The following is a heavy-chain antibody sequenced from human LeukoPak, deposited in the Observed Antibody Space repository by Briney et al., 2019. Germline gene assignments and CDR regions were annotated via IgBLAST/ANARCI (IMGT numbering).Heavy chain of an antibody. CDR1: GFTLSSYA. CDR3: AKVTTYDSWSGYLHDY. J-gene: IGHJ4*02. CDR2: ISGSDGIT. V-gene: IGHV3-23*01. Sequence: GSLRLSCGTSGFTLSSYAMSWVRQAPGKGLEWVSSISGSDGITHYADSVKGRFTISRDTSKNTLYLQMNRLRAEDTAVYYCAKVTTYDSWSGYLHDYWGQGTLVTVSS. D-gene: IGHD3-3*01.